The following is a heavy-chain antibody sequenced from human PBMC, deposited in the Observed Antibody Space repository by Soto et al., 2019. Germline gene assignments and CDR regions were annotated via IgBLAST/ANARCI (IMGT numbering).Heavy chain of an antibody. V-gene: IGHV1-18*01. J-gene: IGHJ4*02. CDR1: GYTFTTYG. CDR3: ARVPYLGEHQY. Sequence: QVQLVQSGGEVKKPGASVKVSCKTSGYTFTTYGISWVRQAPGQGLEWVGWISAYSGKTLYAKKFQGKVTMTTDTLLNTVFLELRSLRPVDTAVYYWARVPYLGEHQYCGQGTLVIVFS. D-gene: IGHD3-16*01. CDR2: ISAYSGKT.